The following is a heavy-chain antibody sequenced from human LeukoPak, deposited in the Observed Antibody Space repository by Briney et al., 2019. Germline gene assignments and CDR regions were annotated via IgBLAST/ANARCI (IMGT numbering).Heavy chain of an antibody. CDR2: IYHSGST. CDR3: ARRRDGYKTTLDY. CDR1: GYSISSGYY. Sequence: SETLSLTCTVSGYSISSGYYWGWIRQPPGKGLEWIGSIYHSGSTYYNPSLKSRVTISVDTSKNQFSLKLSSVTAADTAVYYCARRRDGYKTTLDYWGQGTLVTVSS. J-gene: IGHJ4*02. V-gene: IGHV4-38-2*02. D-gene: IGHD5-24*01.